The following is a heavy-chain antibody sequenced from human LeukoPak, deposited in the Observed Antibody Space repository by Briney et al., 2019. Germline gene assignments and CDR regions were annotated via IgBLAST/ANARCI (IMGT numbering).Heavy chain of an antibody. Sequence: VASVKVSCKASGYTFSGYYMHWVRQAPGQGLEWVGWINPNSGGTNYAQKFQGRVTMTGDTSISTAYMELSRLRSDDTAVYYCAREGFYNWFDPWGQGTLVTVSS. V-gene: IGHV1-2*02. CDR2: INPNSGGT. D-gene: IGHD3-10*01. J-gene: IGHJ5*02. CDR3: AREGFYNWFDP. CDR1: GYTFSGYY.